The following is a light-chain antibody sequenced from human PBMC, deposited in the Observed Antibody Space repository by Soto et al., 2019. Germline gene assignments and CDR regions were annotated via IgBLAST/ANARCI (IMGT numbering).Light chain of an antibody. Sequence: EIVLTQSPATLSVSPGERVTLSCRASQSVDINLAWYQQTPGQAPRLLIYGASTRDTDMPGRFSGRGAGAECTLTISRLQSEDFAVYYCQQYRSWPRTFGQGTKVDIK. CDR3: QQYRSWPRT. J-gene: IGKJ1*01. CDR2: GAS. CDR1: QSVDIN. V-gene: IGKV3-15*01.